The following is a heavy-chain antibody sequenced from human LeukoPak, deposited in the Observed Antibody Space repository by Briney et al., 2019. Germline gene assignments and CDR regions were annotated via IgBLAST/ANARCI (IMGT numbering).Heavy chain of an antibody. Sequence: GGSLRLSCAASGFSFSSAWMNWVRQAPGKGLEWVGLTRSKTDGGTTDYAAPVGGRFTISRDDIQNTMYLQMNSLKTEDTAVYYCRLVVTPQGLDSWGQGTLVTVSS. D-gene: IGHD3-22*01. CDR1: GFSFSSAW. CDR3: RLVVTPQGLDS. CDR2: TRSKTDGGTT. V-gene: IGHV3-15*01. J-gene: IGHJ4*02.